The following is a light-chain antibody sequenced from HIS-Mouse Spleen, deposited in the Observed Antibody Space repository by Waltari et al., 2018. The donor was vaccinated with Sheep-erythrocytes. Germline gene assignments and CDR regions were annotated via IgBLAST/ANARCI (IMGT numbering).Light chain of an antibody. CDR1: SSDVGGYNY. CDR3: SSYAGSNNWV. Sequence: QSALTQPASVSGSPGQSITISCTGTSSDVGGYNYVSWYQQHPGKAPKLMIYDVSNRPSWVSNRFSGSKSGNTASLTISGLQAEDEADYYCSSYAGSNNWVFGGGTKLTVL. J-gene: IGLJ3*02. V-gene: IGLV2-14*03. CDR2: DVS.